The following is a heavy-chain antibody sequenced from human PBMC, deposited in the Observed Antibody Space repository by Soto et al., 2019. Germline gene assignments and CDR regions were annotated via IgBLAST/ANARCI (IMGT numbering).Heavy chain of an antibody. CDR3: ARHLDGDYWRGFDY. D-gene: IGHD4-17*01. CDR1: GGAFSSDA. Sequence: ASVKVSCKASGGAFSSDAISGVRQAPGQGLEWMGGIIPIFGTANYAQKFQGRVTITADKSTSTAYMELRSLRSDDTAVYYCARHLDGDYWRGFDYWGQGTLVTVSS. V-gene: IGHV1-69*06. J-gene: IGHJ4*02. CDR2: IIPIFGTA.